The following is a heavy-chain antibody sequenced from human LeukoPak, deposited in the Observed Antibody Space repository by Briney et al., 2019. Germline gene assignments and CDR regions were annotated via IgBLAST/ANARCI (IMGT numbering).Heavy chain of an antibody. V-gene: IGHV3-23*01. D-gene: IGHD6-13*01. Sequence: GGSLRLSCAASGFTFSSYAMSWVRQAPGKGREWVSAISVSGGSTYYADSAKGRFTISRDNSKNTLYLKMNSLRPEDTAVYYCAKDFSIAEAGTFDYWGQGTLVTVSS. J-gene: IGHJ4*02. CDR1: GFTFSSYA. CDR3: AKDFSIAEAGTFDY. CDR2: ISVSGGST.